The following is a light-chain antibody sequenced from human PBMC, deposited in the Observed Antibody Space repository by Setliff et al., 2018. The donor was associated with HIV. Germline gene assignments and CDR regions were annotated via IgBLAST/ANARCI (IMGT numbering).Light chain of an antibody. CDR3: CSYAARQTSYV. CDR2: GVY. V-gene: IGLV2-11*01. J-gene: IGLJ1*01. Sequence: QSALTQPRSVSGSPGQSVTISCTGTSSDVGGYDYVSWFQQHPGKAPKLLIYGVYKRPSGVPDRFSGSRSGNTASLTISGLQGDDETYYYCCSYAARQTSYVLGTGTKVTVL. CDR1: SSDVGGYDY.